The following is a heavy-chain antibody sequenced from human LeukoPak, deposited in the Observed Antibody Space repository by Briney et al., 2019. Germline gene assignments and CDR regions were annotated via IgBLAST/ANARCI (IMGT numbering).Heavy chain of an antibody. V-gene: IGHV3-7*01. CDR3: ARLFGGVTTFDY. D-gene: IGHD4-17*01. Sequence: GGSLRLSCAASGFTFSAFWMSWVHQGPGKGLEWVASIKPDGSDSHHVDSVMGRFTISRDNAKNLLYLQMNSLSAEDTAVYYCARLFGGVTTFDYWGQGALVTVSS. J-gene: IGHJ4*02. CDR1: GFTFSAFW. CDR2: IKPDGSDS.